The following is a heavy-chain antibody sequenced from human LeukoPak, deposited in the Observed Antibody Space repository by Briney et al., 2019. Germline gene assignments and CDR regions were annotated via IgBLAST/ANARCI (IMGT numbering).Heavy chain of an antibody. CDR2: ISGYNGNT. CDR3: ARDNGHKSVDY. V-gene: IGHV1-18*01. CDR1: GYTFSSYG. D-gene: IGHD2-21*01. Sequence: VASVKVSCKTSGYTFSSYGISWLRQAPGQGIEWMGWISGYNGNTNYLQKFQGRATMTTDTSTSTLHLEVRSLRSDDTAVYYCARDNGHKSVDYWGQGTLVTVSS. J-gene: IGHJ4*02.